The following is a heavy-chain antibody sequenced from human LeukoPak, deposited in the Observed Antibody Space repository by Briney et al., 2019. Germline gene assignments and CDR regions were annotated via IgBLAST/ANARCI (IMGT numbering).Heavy chain of an antibody. Sequence: GGSLRLSCAASGFTFSSYAMSWVRQAPGKGLEWVSAISGSGGSTYYADSVKGRFTISRDNSKNTLYLQMNSLRAEDTAVYYCARSYGSGSSAPSNYWGQGTLVTVSS. CDR1: GFTFSSYA. D-gene: IGHD3-10*01. J-gene: IGHJ4*02. CDR3: ARSYGSGSSAPSNY. V-gene: IGHV3-23*01. CDR2: ISGSGGST.